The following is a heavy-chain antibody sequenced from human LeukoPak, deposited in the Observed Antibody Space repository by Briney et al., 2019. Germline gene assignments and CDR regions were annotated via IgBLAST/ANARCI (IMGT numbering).Heavy chain of an antibody. V-gene: IGHV3-15*01. D-gene: IGHD3-22*01. CDR3: ATDDFYESSGFAGY. CDR2: IKSKTDGGTT. CDR1: GFTFSNAC. J-gene: IGHJ4*02. Sequence: PGGSLRLSCAASGFTFSNACMSWVRQAPGKGLEWVGRIKSKTDGGTTDYAAPVKGRFTISRDDSKNTLYLQMNSLRADDTAVYYCATDDFYESSGFAGYWGQGTPVTVSS.